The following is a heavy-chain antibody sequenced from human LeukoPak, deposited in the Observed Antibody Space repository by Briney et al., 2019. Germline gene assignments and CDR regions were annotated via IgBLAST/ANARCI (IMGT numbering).Heavy chain of an antibody. CDR3: AGSDICSSTSCSPHFDY. D-gene: IGHD2-2*01. CDR2: INAGNGNT. J-gene: IGHJ4*02. V-gene: IGHV1-3*01. Sequence: ASVKVSCKASGYTFTSYAMHWVRQAPGQRLEWMGWINAGNGNTKYSQKFQGRVTITRDTSASTAYMELSSLRSEDTAVYYCAGSDICSSTSCSPHFDYWGQGTLVTVSS. CDR1: GYTFTSYA.